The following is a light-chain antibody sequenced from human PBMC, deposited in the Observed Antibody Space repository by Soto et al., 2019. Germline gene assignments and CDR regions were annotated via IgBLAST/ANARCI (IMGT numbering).Light chain of an antibody. Sequence: QMYKSPATLSGSVGDRVTITCRASQTISSWLAWYQQKPGKAPKLLIYKASTLKSGVPSRFSGSGSGTEFSLTISSLQPDDFATYYCQQYNNYWPFGQGSKVAI. V-gene: IGKV1-5*03. CDR2: KAS. CDR1: QTISSW. J-gene: IGKJ1*01. CDR3: QQYNNYWP.